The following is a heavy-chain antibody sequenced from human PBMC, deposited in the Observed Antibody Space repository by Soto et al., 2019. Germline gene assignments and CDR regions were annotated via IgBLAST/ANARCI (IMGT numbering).Heavy chain of an antibody. CDR1: GFTFSSYS. V-gene: IGHV3-48*02. CDR2: ISSSSSTI. Sequence: GGSLRLSCAASGFTFSSYSMNWVRQAPGKGLEWVSYISSSSSTIYYADSVKGRFTISRDNAKNSLYLQMNSLRDEDTAVYCCAREYYDFWSGPAVLGCWGQGTLVTVSP. J-gene: IGHJ4*02. D-gene: IGHD3-3*01. CDR3: AREYYDFWSGPAVLGC.